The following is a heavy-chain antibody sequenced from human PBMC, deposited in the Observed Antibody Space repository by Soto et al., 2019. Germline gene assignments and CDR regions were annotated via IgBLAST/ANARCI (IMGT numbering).Heavy chain of an antibody. V-gene: IGHV3-23*01. CDR3: AKSSRQLTHAVPYYYFYGMDA. CDR2: LSGSGETT. D-gene: IGHD2-2*01. J-gene: IGHJ6*02. CDR1: GFSYNNYA. Sequence: EVQLLESGGGLVLPGESRRLSCAASGFSYNNYAMNWVRQAPGKGLEWVSSLSGSGETTYYADSVAGRFTISRDNSRNTLFLQMNSLSADDTAIYYCAKSSRQLTHAVPYYYFYGMDAWGQGTTVIVSS.